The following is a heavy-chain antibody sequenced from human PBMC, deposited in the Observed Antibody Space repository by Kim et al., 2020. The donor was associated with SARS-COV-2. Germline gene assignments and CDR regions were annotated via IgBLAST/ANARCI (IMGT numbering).Heavy chain of an antibody. CDR3: ARYQVADLWYCDL. V-gene: IGHV4-59*13. D-gene: IGHD2-15*01. CDR1: GGSISDYY. CDR2: IYDSGSA. J-gene: IGHJ2*01. Sequence: SETLSLTCTVSGGSISDYYWSWIRQPPGKGLEWIGYIYDSGSANYNPSLKSRVTISVDTSKNQFSLRLSSVTAADTALYYWARYQVADLWYCDLWGRGTL.